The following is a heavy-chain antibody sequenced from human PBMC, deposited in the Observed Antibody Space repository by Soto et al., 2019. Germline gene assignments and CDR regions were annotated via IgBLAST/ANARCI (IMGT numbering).Heavy chain of an antibody. D-gene: IGHD3-10*01. CDR3: ARGAELIVGYNGWLDY. J-gene: IGHJ4*02. CDR2: IYYSGST. Sequence: PSETLSLTCTVSGGSISSYYWSWIRQPPGKGLEWIGYIYYSGSTNYNPSLKSRVTISVDTSKNQFSLKLSSVTAADTAVYYCARGAELIVGYNGWLDYWGQGTLVTVS. CDR1: GGSISSYY. V-gene: IGHV4-59*01.